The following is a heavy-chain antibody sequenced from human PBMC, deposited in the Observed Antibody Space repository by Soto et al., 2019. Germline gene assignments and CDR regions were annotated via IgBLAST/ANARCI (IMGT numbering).Heavy chain of an antibody. CDR3: VRPGFGALPGLVDV. V-gene: IGHV4-59*08. Sequence: QVPLQESGPGLVKPSETLSLSCTVSGGSISSYYWSWIRQPPGKGLEWIGYVHDSWGSHYNPSLKSGVAIPRDPSKSQFSLKLTSVTATDTAVYYCVRPGFGALPGLVDVWGQGTTVTVSS. J-gene: IGHJ6*02. CDR2: VHDSWGS. D-gene: IGHD3-10*01. CDR1: GGSISSYY.